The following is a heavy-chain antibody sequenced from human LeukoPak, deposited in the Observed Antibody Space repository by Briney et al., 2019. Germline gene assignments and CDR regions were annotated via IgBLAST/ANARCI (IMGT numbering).Heavy chain of an antibody. CDR3: ARMIGSYGIDY. Sequence: PGGSLRLSCAASGFTFSSYEMKWVRQAPGKGLEWISYISSSSGIIYYADSVKGRFTISRDNARNSLYMEMSGLRAEDTPVYYCARMIGSYGIDYWGQGTLVTVSS. CDR2: ISSSSGII. CDR1: GFTFSSYE. D-gene: IGHD1-26*01. V-gene: IGHV3-48*03. J-gene: IGHJ4*02.